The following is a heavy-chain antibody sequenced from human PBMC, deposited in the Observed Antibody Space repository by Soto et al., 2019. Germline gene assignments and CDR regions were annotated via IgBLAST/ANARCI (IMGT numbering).Heavy chain of an antibody. CDR1: GFSLSNARMG. J-gene: IGHJ5*02. CDR3: ARIRRYDILTGYYGP. CDR2: IFSNDEK. V-gene: IGHV2-26*01. Sequence: SGPTLVNPTETLTLTCTVSGFSLSNARMGXSWIRQPPGKALEWLAHIFSNDEKSYSTSLKSRLTISKDTSKSQVVLTMTNMDPVDTATYYCARIRRYDILTGYYGPWGQGTLVTVSS. D-gene: IGHD3-9*01.